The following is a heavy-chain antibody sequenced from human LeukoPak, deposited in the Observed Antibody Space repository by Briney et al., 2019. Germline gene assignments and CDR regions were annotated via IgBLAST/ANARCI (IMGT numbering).Heavy chain of an antibody. D-gene: IGHD2-15*01. CDR1: GFSLRSYG. CDR3: GSGGSGGSGGGGVVY. CDR2: IRNDGTII. V-gene: IGHV3-30*02. J-gene: IGHJ4*02. Sequence: GGSLRLSCAASGFSLRSYGMHWVRQAPGKGLECVSFIRNDGTIIYYADSVKGRFTISRDNSKNTLYLQMNSLRTEDTALYYWGSGGSGGSGGGGVVYWGQGTLVTVSS.